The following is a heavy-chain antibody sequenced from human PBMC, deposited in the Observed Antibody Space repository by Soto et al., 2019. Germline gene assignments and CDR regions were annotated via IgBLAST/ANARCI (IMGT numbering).Heavy chain of an antibody. CDR1: GGSISSSS. CDR2: IYNNGRT. CDR3: ARARFCTSTSCYHYFDF. J-gene: IGHJ4*02. Sequence: QVQLQESGPRLVKPSETLSLTCTVSGGSISSSSWSWIRQPPGRGLEWIGYIYNNGRTDYNPSLKSRVTISVDTSKNHFSLKLSSMTPADTAVYYCARARFCTSTSCYHYFDFWCQGTLVTVSS. D-gene: IGHD2-2*01. V-gene: IGHV4-59*01.